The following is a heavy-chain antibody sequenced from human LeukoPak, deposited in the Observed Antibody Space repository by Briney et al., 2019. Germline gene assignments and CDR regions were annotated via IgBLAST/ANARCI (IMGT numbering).Heavy chain of an antibody. CDR1: GYTFTGYY. Sequence: ASVKVSCKASGYTFTGYYMHWLRQAPGQGLEWMGGINPNSGGTNYAQKFQGRVTMTRDTSISTAYMELSRLRSDDTAVYYCARALGKSSGWYEGYWGQGTLVTVSS. CDR2: INPNSGGT. V-gene: IGHV1-2*02. D-gene: IGHD6-19*01. CDR3: ARALGKSSGWYEGY. J-gene: IGHJ4*02.